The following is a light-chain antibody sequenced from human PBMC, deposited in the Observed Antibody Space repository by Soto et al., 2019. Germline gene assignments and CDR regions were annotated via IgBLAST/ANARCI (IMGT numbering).Light chain of an antibody. J-gene: IGLJ1*01. V-gene: IGLV2-14*01. Sequence: SVLTQPASVSRSPGQWITISCVGTSGDIGDYNYVSWYQQHPGKVPKVIIYDVSNRPSGVSYRFSGTKSGNTASLTVSGLQAEDEADYYCCSYTRSGTLIFGTG. CDR2: DVS. CDR1: SGDIGDYNY. CDR3: CSYTRSGTLI.